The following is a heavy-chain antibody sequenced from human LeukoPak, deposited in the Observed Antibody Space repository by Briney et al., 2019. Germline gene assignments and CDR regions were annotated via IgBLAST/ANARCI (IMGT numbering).Heavy chain of an antibody. Sequence: SEILSLTCTVSGGSISSYYWAWIRQPPGKGLEWIGSFYNSGSTTYNPSLQSRVTISVDMSKSQVSLRLGSVAAADTAVYYCASGTQWLAFDYWGQGNLVTASS. D-gene: IGHD6-19*01. J-gene: IGHJ4*02. CDR1: GGSISSYY. CDR2: FYNSGST. V-gene: IGHV4-59*08. CDR3: ASGTQWLAFDY.